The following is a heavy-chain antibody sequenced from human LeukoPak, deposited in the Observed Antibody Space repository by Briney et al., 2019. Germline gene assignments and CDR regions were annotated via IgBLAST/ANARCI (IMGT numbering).Heavy chain of an antibody. J-gene: IGHJ4*02. CDR3: ARSGRVRSGRYYFDY. V-gene: IGHV3-53*04. CDR1: GFTVSSNY. CDR2: IYSGGST. Sequence: GGSLRLSCAASGFTVSSNYMSWVRQAPGKGLEWVSVIYSGGSTYYADSVKGRFTISRHNSKNTLYLQMNSLRAEDTAVYYCARSGRVRSGRYYFDYWGQGTLVTVSS. D-gene: IGHD6-19*01.